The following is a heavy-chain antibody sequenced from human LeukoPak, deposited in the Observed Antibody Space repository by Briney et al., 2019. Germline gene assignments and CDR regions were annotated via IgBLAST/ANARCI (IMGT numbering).Heavy chain of an antibody. Sequence: PSETLSLTCAVYGGSFSGYYWSWIRQPPGKGLEWIGEINHSGSTNYNPSLKSRVTISVDTSKNQFSLKLSSVTAADTAVYYCARGGPSSSWYVYYYGMDVWGQGTTVTVSS. CDR3: ARGGPSSSWYVYYYGMDV. J-gene: IGHJ6*02. D-gene: IGHD6-13*01. CDR1: GGSFSGYY. CDR2: INHSGST. V-gene: IGHV4-34*01.